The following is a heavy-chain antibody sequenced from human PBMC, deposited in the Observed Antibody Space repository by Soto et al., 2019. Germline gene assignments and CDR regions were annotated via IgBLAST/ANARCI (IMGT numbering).Heavy chain of an antibody. D-gene: IGHD1-26*01. V-gene: IGHV3-7*01. CDR3: ARQVRGEGSYYFFDY. CDR2: IKQDGSEK. Sequence: EVQLVESGGGLVQPGGSLRLSCAASGFTFSSYWMSWVRQAPGKGLEWVANIKQDGSEKYYVDSVKGRFTISRDNAKNSLYLQMNSLRAEDTAVYYCARQVRGEGSYYFFDYWGQGTLVTVSS. J-gene: IGHJ4*02. CDR1: GFTFSSYW.